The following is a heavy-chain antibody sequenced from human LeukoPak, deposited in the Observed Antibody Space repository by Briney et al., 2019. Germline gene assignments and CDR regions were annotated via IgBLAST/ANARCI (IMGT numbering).Heavy chain of an antibody. D-gene: IGHD3-22*01. CDR3: ARDTGEQYDSSRIGYYFDY. Sequence: GGSLRLSCAASGFTFSNYAMPWVRQAPGKGLEWVAVLSYDGSKKDYADSVKGRFTISRDNSKNTLFLQMNSLRAEDTAVYYCARDTGEQYDSSRIGYYFDYWGQGTLVTVSS. V-gene: IGHV3-30-3*01. CDR1: GFTFSNYA. J-gene: IGHJ4*02. CDR2: LSYDGSKK.